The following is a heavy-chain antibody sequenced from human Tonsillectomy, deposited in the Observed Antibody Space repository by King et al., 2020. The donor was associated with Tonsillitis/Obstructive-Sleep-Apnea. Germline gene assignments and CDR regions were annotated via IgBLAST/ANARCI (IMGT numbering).Heavy chain of an antibody. J-gene: IGHJ4*02. CDR2: IYSGGST. Sequence: VQLVESGGGLIQPGGSLRLSCAASGFTVSSNYMSWVRQAPGKGLEWVSVIYSGGSTYYADSVKGRFTISRDNSKNTLYLQMNSLRAEDTAVYYCAREEGIFGVVIGFDYWGQGTLVTVSS. V-gene: IGHV3-53*01. CDR1: GFTVSSNY. D-gene: IGHD3-3*01. CDR3: AREEGIFGVVIGFDY.